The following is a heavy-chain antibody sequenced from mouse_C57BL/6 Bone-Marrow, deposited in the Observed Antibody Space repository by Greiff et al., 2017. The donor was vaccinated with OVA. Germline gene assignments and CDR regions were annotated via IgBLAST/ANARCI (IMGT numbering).Heavy chain of an antibody. Sequence: VQLQQSGAELARPGASVKLSCKASGYTFTSYGISWVKQRTGQGLEWIGEIYPRSGNTYYNEKFKGKATLTADKSSSTAYMGLRSLTSEDSAVYFCARDGYYSFAYWGQGTLVTVSA. CDR2: IYPRSGNT. J-gene: IGHJ3*01. CDR1: GYTFTSYG. V-gene: IGHV1-81*01. D-gene: IGHD2-3*01. CDR3: ARDGYYSFAY.